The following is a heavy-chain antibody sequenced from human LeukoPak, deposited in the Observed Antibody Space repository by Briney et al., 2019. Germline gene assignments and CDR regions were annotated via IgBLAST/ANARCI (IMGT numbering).Heavy chain of an antibody. D-gene: IGHD6-13*01. CDR1: GDSVSSNSAA. CDR3: ARAIWSSWLHGPIYYFDY. CDR2: TYYRSKWYN. V-gene: IGHV6-1*01. J-gene: IGHJ4*02. Sequence: SQTLSLTCAISGDSVSSNSAAWNWIRQSPSRGLEWLGRTYYRSKWYNDYAVSVKSRITINPDTSKNQFSLQLNSVTPEDTAVYYCARAIWSSWLHGPIYYFDYWGQGTLVTVSS.